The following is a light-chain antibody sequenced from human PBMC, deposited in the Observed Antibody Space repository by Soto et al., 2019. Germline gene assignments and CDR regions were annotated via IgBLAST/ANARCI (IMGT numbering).Light chain of an antibody. CDR3: KQYNSYSRT. CDR1: QSISSW. V-gene: IGKV1-5*03. CDR2: KAS. Sequence: DIQMTQSPSTLSASVGDRVTITCRASQSISSWLAWYQQKPGKAPNLLIYKASSLESGVPSRFSGSGSGTEFTLTISSLQPDDFATYYGKQYNSYSRTFGQGTKVEIK. J-gene: IGKJ1*01.